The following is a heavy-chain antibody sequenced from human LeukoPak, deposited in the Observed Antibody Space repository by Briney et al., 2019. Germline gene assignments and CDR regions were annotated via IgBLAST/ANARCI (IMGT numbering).Heavy chain of an antibody. CDR1: GGSFSGYY. D-gene: IGHD6-13*01. CDR2: SNHNGST. V-gene: IGHV4-34*01. J-gene: IGHJ4*02. Sequence: PSETLCLTCAVYGGSFSGYYWSWIRQPPGKGLEWIGESNHNGSTNYNPSLKSRVTISVDTSKNQSSLKLSSVTAADTAVYYCARSRGAAAGTNYWGQGTLVTVSS. CDR3: ARSRGAAAGTNY.